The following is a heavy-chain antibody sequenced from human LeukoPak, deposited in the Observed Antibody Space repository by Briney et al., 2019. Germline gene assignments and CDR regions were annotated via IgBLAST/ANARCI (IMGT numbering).Heavy chain of an antibody. D-gene: IGHD3-22*01. V-gene: IGHV1-69*05. Sequence: SVKVSCKASGGTFSSYAISWVRQAPGQGLEWMGRIIPIFGTANYAQKFQGRVTITTDESTSTAYMELSSLRFEDTAVYYCASLDYYDSSNWGQGTLVTVSS. CDR2: IIPIFGTA. J-gene: IGHJ4*02. CDR3: ASLDYYDSSN. CDR1: GGTFSSYA.